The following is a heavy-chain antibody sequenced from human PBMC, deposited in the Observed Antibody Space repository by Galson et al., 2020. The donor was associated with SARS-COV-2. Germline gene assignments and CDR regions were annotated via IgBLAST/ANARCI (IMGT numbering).Heavy chain of an antibody. CDR2: IKSKTDGGTI. Sequence: GGSLRLSCAVTGLTFSNAWMNWVRQAPGKGLEWVGRIKSKTDGGTIEYGAPVKGRFTISRNESNNTLYLEMNSLKTEDTAVYYCTTGFWRSYNNDWGQGTLVTVCS. J-gene: IGHJ4*02. V-gene: IGHV3-15*07. D-gene: IGHD3-3*01. CDR1: GLTFSNAW. CDR3: TTGFWRSYNND.